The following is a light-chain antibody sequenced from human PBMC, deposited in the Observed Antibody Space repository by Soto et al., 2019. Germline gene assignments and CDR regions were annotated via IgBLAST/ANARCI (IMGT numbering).Light chain of an antibody. Sequence: DIVMTQSPLSQPVTPGEPASISCRSSQSLLHSNGYYYVDWYLQKPGQSPQLLIYLGSNRASGVPDRFSGSGSGTEFTLKISRVEAEDVGVYYCMQALQTPCTFGPGTRVDIK. V-gene: IGKV2-28*01. CDR1: QSLLHSNGYYY. CDR2: LGS. J-gene: IGKJ3*01. CDR3: MQALQTPCT.